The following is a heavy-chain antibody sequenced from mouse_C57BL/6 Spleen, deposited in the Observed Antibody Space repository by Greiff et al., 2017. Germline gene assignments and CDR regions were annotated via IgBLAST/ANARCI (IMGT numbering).Heavy chain of an antibody. J-gene: IGHJ2*01. CDR2: IDPSDSYT. Sequence: QVQLQQPGAELVRPGTSVKLSCKASGYTFTSYWMHWVKQRPGQGLEWIGVIDPSDSYTNYNQKLKGKATLTVDTSSSTAYMQLSSLTSEDSAVXYCARSYYDYDAPPHFDYWGQGTTLTVSS. CDR3: ARSYYDYDAPPHFDY. CDR1: GYTFTSYW. D-gene: IGHD2-4*01. V-gene: IGHV1-59*01.